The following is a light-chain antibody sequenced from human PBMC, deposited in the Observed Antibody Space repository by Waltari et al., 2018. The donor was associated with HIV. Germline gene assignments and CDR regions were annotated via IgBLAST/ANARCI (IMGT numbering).Light chain of an antibody. V-gene: IGLV2-11*01. CDR3: CSYAGSYTHVV. CDR2: DVS. J-gene: IGLJ2*01. Sequence: QSALTQPRSVSGPPGQSVTISCTGTSSDVGGYNYVSWYKQHPGKAPKLMIYDVSKRPSGVPDRFSGSKSGNTASLTISGLQAEDEADYYCCSYAGSYTHVVFGGGTKLTVL. CDR1: SSDVGGYNY.